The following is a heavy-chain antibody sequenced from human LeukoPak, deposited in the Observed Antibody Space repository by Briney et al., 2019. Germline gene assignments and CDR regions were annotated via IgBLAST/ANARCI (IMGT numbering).Heavy chain of an antibody. CDR2: INPNNGGT. J-gene: IGHJ4*02. CDR3: ARDGDLWSGYYCDY. Sequence: ASVKVSCKVSGYTLTELSMHWVRQAPGQGLEWMGRINPNNGGTNYAQKFQGRVTMTRDTSISTAYMELSSLRSDDTAVYYCARDGDLWSGYYCDYWGQGTQVTVSS. D-gene: IGHD3-3*01. CDR1: GYTLTELS. V-gene: IGHV1-2*06.